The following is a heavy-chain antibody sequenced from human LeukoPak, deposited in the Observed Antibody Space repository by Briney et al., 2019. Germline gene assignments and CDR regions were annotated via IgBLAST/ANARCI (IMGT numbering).Heavy chain of an antibody. Sequence: AASVKVSCKASGYTFTSYGISWVRQAPGQGLEWMGWISAYNGNTNCAQKLQGRVTMTTDTSTSTAYMELRSLRSDDTAVYYCARSPLAAFWSSYSPLDYWGQGTLVTVSS. D-gene: IGHD3-3*01. V-gene: IGHV1-18*01. J-gene: IGHJ4*02. CDR3: ARSPLAAFWSSYSPLDY. CDR1: GYTFTSYG. CDR2: ISAYNGNT.